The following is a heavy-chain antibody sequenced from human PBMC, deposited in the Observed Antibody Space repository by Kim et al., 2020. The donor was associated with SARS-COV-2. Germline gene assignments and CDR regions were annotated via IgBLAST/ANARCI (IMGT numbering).Heavy chain of an antibody. CDR3: ARLVSTYYYDSSGLDY. J-gene: IGHJ4*02. D-gene: IGHD3-22*01. CDR2: IYPGDSDT. V-gene: IGHV5-51*01. CDR1: GYSFTSYW. Sequence: GESLKISCKGSGYSFTSYWIGWVRQMPGKGLEWMGIIYPGDSDTRYSPSFQGQVTISADKSISTAYLQWSSLKASDTAMYYCARLVSTYYYDSSGLDYWGQGTLVTVSS.